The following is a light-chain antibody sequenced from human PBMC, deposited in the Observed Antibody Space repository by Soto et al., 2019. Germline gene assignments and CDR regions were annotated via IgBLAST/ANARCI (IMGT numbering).Light chain of an antibody. V-gene: IGLV6-57*04. Sequence: NFMLTQPHSVSESPGKTVTISCTRGSGSIASNFVQWYQQRPGSAPTTVIYEDNQRPSGVPDRFSGSIDSSSNSASLTISGLKTEDEADYYCQSYDGGWVFGGGTKLTVL. CDR2: EDN. J-gene: IGLJ3*02. CDR1: SGSIASNF. CDR3: QSYDGGWV.